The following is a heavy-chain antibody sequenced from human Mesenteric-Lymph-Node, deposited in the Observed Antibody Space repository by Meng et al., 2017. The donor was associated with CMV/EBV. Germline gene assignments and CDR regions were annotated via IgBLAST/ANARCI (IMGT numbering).Heavy chain of an antibody. Sequence: GGSLRLSCAASGFTFSRYSMNWVRQAPGKGMEWVSSISSSSSYIYYADSVKGRFTISRDNAKNSLHLQMNSLRAEDTAVYYCARAVPYDLWFGDLLGAGVSDYFDYWGQGTLVTVSS. V-gene: IGHV3-21*01. CDR3: ARAVPYDLWFGDLLGAGVSDYFDY. D-gene: IGHD3-10*01. J-gene: IGHJ4*02. CDR1: GFTFSRYS. CDR2: ISSSSSYI.